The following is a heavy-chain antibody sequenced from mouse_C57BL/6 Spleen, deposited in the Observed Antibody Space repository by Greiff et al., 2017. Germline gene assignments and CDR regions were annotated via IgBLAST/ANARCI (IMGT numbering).Heavy chain of an antibody. J-gene: IGHJ2*01. V-gene: IGHV1-19*01. D-gene: IGHD1-1*01. Sequence: EVQLQQSGPVLVKPGASVKMSCKASGYTFTDYYMNWVKPSHGQSLEWIGVINPYNGGTSYNQKFKGKATLTVDKSSSTAYMELNSLTSEDSAVXDGARDYGSSYSYYFDDWGQGTTLTVSS. CDR2: INPYNGGT. CDR1: GYTFTDYY. CDR3: ARDYGSSYSYYFDD.